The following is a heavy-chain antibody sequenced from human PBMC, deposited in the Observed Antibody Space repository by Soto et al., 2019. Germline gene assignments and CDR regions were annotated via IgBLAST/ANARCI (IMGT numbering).Heavy chain of an antibody. V-gene: IGHV3-23*01. CDR1: GFTFSSYA. J-gene: IGHJ4*02. CDR2: ISVSGDRT. CDR3: VTWLSAHFDY. Sequence: GGSLRLSCAASGFTFSSYAMCWVRQAPGKGLEWVSSISVSGDRTYYADSVKGRFFISRDNAINTVYLQMNGLRAEDTAVYYCVTWLSAHFDYWGRGTLVTVSS. D-gene: IGHD6-19*01.